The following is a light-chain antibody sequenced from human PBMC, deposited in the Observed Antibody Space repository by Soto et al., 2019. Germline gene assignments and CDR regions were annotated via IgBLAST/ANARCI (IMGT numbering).Light chain of an antibody. J-gene: IGLJ2*01. V-gene: IGLV1-40*01. CDR2: NNS. Sequence: QSALTQPPSVSGAPGQRVTISCTGSTSNIGARYEVHWYQQVPGTAPKLLIYNNSNRPSGVPDRFSGSKSGTSASLAITGLQAEDEADYYCQSYDSSLSGVVFGRGTKLTVL. CDR3: QSYDSSLSGVV. CDR1: TSNIGARYE.